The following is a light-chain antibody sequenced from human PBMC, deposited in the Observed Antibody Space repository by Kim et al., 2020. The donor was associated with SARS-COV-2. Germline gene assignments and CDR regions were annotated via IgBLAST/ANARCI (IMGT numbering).Light chain of an antibody. V-gene: IGLV1-44*01. CDR3: AAWDDSLRGV. Sequence: PGRRVTISCSGSSSNIGGYPVNWYQQLPGTAPKLLSYSNNERPSGVPDRFSGSKSGTSASLAINGLRSEDEADYYCAAWDDSLRGVFGGGTQLTVL. J-gene: IGLJ3*02. CDR2: SNN. CDR1: SSNIGGYP.